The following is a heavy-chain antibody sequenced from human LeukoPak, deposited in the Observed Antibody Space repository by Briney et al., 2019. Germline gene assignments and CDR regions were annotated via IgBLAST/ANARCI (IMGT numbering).Heavy chain of an antibody. CDR2: MYYSVST. V-gene: IGHV4-39*07. D-gene: IGHD3-22*01. CDR3: ARGNSSGYHYRDYFDY. CDR1: GDSISSSSSY. J-gene: IGHJ4*02. Sequence: SETLSLTCTVSGDSISSSSSYWGWIRQPPGKGLEWIGTMYYSVSTNYNPSLKSRVTISGDTSKNQFSLKLSSVTAADTAVYYCARGNSSGYHYRDYFDYWGQGTLVTVSS.